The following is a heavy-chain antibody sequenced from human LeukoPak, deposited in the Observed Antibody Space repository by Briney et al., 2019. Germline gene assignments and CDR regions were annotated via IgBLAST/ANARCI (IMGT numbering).Heavy chain of an antibody. CDR3: ARDLRIAASPGPTDAFDI. J-gene: IGHJ3*02. V-gene: IGHV4-39*07. CDR1: GGSISSSSYY. CDR2: IYYSGST. D-gene: IGHD6-13*01. Sequence: SETLSLTCTVSGGSISSSSYYWGWIRQPPGKGLEWIGSIYYSGSTYYNPSLKSRVTISVDTSKNQFSLKLSSVTAADTAVYYCARDLRIAASPGPTDAFDIWGQGTMVTVSS.